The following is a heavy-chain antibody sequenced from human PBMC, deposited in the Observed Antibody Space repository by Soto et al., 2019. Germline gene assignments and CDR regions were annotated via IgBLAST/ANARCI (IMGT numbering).Heavy chain of an antibody. Sequence: VKVSCKASGYTFTGYYMHWVRQAPGQGLEWMGWINPNSGGTNYAQKFQGRVTMTRDTSISTAYMELSRLRSDDTAVYYCAAMGSYYYYGMDVWGQGTTVTVSS. CDR2: INPNSGGT. CDR3: AAMGSYYYYGMDV. J-gene: IGHJ6*02. V-gene: IGHV1-2*02. D-gene: IGHD5-18*01. CDR1: GYTFTGYY.